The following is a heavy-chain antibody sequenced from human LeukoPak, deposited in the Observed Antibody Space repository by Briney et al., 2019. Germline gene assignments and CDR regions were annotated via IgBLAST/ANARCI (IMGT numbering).Heavy chain of an antibody. V-gene: IGHV1-46*01. D-gene: IGHD1-26*01. Sequence: ASVKVSCKASGYTFTTSYVHWVRQAPGQGLEWMGIINPSGGSTTYAQKFRGRLTMTRDMSTSTVYMELSSLRSEDTAVYYCARVRRWELLRRDAFDIWGQGTMVTVSS. CDR2: INPSGGST. J-gene: IGHJ3*02. CDR3: ARVRRWELLRRDAFDI. CDR1: GYTFTTSY.